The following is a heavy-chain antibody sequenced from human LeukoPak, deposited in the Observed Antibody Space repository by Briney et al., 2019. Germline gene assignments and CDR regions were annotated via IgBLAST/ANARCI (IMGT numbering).Heavy chain of an antibody. CDR2: IIPILGTA. J-gene: IGHJ4*02. Sequence: ASVKVSCKASGGTFSSYAISWVRQAPGQGLEWMGGIIPILGTANYAQKFQGRVTITTDESTSTAYMELSSLRSEDTAVYYCARARAGGYCSSTNCFTQNFDYWGQGTLVTVSS. V-gene: IGHV1-69*05. CDR3: ARARAGGYCSSTNCFTQNFDY. D-gene: IGHD2-2*02. CDR1: GGTFSSYA.